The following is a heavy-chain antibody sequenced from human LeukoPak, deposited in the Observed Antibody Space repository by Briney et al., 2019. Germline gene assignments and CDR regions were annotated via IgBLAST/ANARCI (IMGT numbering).Heavy chain of an antibody. D-gene: IGHD5-24*01. CDR3: ARLLGYNSKTPYYFDC. V-gene: IGHV4-59*01. CDR2: IYYSGST. CDR1: GGSISSYY. J-gene: IGHJ4*02. Sequence: SETLSLTCTVSGGSISSYYWSWIRQPPGKGLEWIGYIYYSGSTNYNPSLKSRVTISVDTSKNQFSLKLSSVTAADTAVYYCARLLGYNSKTPYYFDCWGQGTLVTVSS.